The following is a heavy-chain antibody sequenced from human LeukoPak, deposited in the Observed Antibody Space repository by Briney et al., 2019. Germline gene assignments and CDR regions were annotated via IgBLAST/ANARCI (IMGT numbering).Heavy chain of an antibody. CDR3: ARHLRAVAGGRYFDY. CDR1: GVTISGYY. CDR2: IWYNGGN. V-gene: IGHV4-59*08. D-gene: IGHD6-19*01. Sequence: SETLSLTCTASGVTISGYYWSWIRQPPGKGLEWIGYIWYNGGNKYNPSPQSRLTISVDMSKNQFSLKLSSVTAADTAVYYCARHLRAVAGGRYFDYWGQGTQVTVSS. J-gene: IGHJ4*02.